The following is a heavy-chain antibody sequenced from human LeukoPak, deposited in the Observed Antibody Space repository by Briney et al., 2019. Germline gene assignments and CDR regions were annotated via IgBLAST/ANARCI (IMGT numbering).Heavy chain of an antibody. CDR1: GGSVSSGSYY. CDR2: IYYSGST. V-gene: IGHV4-61*01. Sequence: SETLSLTCTVSGGSVSSGSYYWSWIRQPPGKGLEWIGYIYYSGSTNYNPSLKSRVTISVDTSKNQFSLKLSSVTAADTAVYYCARGFGSSWYYYYYYMDVWGKGTTVTVSS. CDR3: ARGFGSSWYYYYYYMDV. D-gene: IGHD6-13*01. J-gene: IGHJ6*03.